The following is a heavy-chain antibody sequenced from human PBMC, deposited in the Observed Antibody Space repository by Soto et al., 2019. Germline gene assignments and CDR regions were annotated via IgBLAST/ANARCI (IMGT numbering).Heavy chain of an antibody. Sequence: ASVKVSCKASGGTFSSYAISWVRQAPGQGLEWMGGIIPIFGTANYAQKFQGRVTITADESTSTAYMELSSLRSEDTAVYYRARVGDYYDSSGYLDYWGQGTLVTVSS. CDR2: IIPIFGTA. D-gene: IGHD3-22*01. CDR3: ARVGDYYDSSGYLDY. J-gene: IGHJ4*02. V-gene: IGHV1-69*13. CDR1: GGTFSSYA.